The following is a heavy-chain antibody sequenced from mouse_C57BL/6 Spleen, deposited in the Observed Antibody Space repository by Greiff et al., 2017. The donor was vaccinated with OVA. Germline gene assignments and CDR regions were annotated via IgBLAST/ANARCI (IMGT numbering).Heavy chain of an antibody. D-gene: IGHD2-1*01. CDR1: GYAFSSYW. Sequence: QVQLKESGAELVKPGASVKISCKASGYAFSSYWMNWVKQRPGKGLEWIGQIYPGDGDTNYNGKFKGKATLTADKSSSTAYMQLSSLTSEDSAVYVGARGDYGNPVWFAYWGQGTLVTVSA. CDR3: ARGDYGNPVWFAY. CDR2: IYPGDGDT. V-gene: IGHV1-80*01. J-gene: IGHJ3*01.